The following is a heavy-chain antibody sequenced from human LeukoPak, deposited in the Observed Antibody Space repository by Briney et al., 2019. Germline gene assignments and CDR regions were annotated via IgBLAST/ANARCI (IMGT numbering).Heavy chain of an antibody. CDR3: AKDLPITMIENDAFDI. J-gene: IGHJ3*02. D-gene: IGHD3-22*01. V-gene: IGHV3-30*02. CDR1: GFTFSCYG. Sequence: GGSLRLSCAASGFTFSCYGMHWLGQAPGKGLEWVAFIRYDGSNKYYADSVKGRFTISRDNSKNTLYLQMNSLRAEDTAVYYCAKDLPITMIENDAFDIWGQGTVVTVSS. CDR2: IRYDGSNK.